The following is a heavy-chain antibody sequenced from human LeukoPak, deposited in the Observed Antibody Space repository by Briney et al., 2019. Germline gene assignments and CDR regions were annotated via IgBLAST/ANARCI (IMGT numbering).Heavy chain of an antibody. CDR1: GGSITSHY. Sequence: SETLSLTCTVSGGSITSHYCIWIWQPPGKGLEWIGSFYQSGSTNNNPSLKSRVTISVDTSKNQFSLQLTSATAADTAVYYCASHNSGWYNYYMDVWGAGTTVTVSS. CDR3: ASHNSGWYNYYMDV. CDR2: FYQSGST. J-gene: IGHJ6*03. D-gene: IGHD6-19*01. V-gene: IGHV4-59*08.